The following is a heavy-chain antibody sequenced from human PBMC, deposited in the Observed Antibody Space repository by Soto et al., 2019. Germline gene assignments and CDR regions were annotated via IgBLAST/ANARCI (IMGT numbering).Heavy chain of an antibody. D-gene: IGHD3-10*01. J-gene: IGHJ4*02. V-gene: IGHV3-21*02. CDR2: IGGSDTFT. CDR1: GFTFKNYN. CDR3: VRDGSLLGMTR. Sequence: EVQLVESGGGLVKPGASLRLSCVASGFTFKNYNMNWVRQAPGKGLEWVSSIGGSDTFTYYADSVKGRFTISRDNAKSSLFLQMTSLRVEDTAVYFCVRDGSLLGMTRWGQGTLVTVSS.